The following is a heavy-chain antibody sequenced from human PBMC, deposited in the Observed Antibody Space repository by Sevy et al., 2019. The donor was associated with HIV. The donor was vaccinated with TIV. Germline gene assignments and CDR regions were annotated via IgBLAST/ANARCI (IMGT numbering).Heavy chain of an antibody. Sequence: AGGSLRLSCAASNLTFEDYAMHWVRRAPGKGLEWVSGISWNGADIGFAASVKGRFTISRDNAKSSVYLQINSLTPEDTGVYYCAKGQQLITQSWSYFYYGMNVWGQGTTVTASS. CDR1: NLTFEDYA. D-gene: IGHD6-13*01. V-gene: IGHV3-9*01. CDR2: ISWNGADI. J-gene: IGHJ6*02. CDR3: AKGQQLITQSWSYFYYGMNV.